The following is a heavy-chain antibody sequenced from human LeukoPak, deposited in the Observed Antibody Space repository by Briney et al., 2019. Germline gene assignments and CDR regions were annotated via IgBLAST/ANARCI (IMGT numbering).Heavy chain of an antibody. D-gene: IGHD2-15*01. CDR1: GFTFSKDD. J-gene: IGHJ2*01. V-gene: IGHV3-13*01. Sequence: GGSLRPSFAASGFTFSKDDFHWVRQAPGKGLEWGAAIGVTGDTYYADSVKGRFTISREDAANSLYLQMRSLGAGDTALYYCTKEFCGSRAACAGGSYYDFWGRGALVTVSS. CDR2: IGVTGDT. CDR3: TKEFCGSRAACAGGSYYDF.